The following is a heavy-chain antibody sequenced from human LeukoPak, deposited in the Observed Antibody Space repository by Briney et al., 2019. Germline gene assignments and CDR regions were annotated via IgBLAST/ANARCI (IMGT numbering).Heavy chain of an antibody. D-gene: IGHD3-22*01. CDR1: GFSLRTSGVG. CDR3: AHRIRWLLGFDY. CDR2: IYWDDDK. J-gene: IGHJ4*02. V-gene: IGHV2-5*02. Sequence: SGPTLLKPTQTLTLTCTFSGFSLRTSGVGVGWIRQPPGKALEWLALIYWDDDKRYSPSLKSRLTITKDTSKNQVVLTMTNMDPVDTATYYCAHRIRWLLGFDYWGQGTLVTVSS.